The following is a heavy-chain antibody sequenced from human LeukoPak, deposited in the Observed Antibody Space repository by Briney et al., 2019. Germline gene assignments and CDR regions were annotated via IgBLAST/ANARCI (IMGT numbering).Heavy chain of an antibody. CDR3: ARETYSDAFDI. V-gene: IGHV4-38-2*02. CDR2: IYHSGNT. Sequence: SETLSLTCTVSGGSISSYYWGWIRQPPGKGLEWIGSIYHSGNTYYNPSLKSRVTISVDTSKNQFSLKLSSVTAADTAVYYCARETYSDAFDIWGQGTLVTVSS. J-gene: IGHJ3*02. CDR1: GGSISSYY. D-gene: IGHD2-15*01.